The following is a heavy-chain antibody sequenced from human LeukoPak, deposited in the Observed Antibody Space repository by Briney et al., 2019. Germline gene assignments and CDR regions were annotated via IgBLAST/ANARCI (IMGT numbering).Heavy chain of an antibody. CDR2: ISTSGSPI. D-gene: IGHD4-17*01. CDR1: GFTFSSYE. CDR3: ARVGRGSYGAFDI. V-gene: IGHV3-48*03. Sequence: GGSLRLSCAASGFTFSSYEMNWVRQAPGKGLEWVSYISTSGSPIYYGNSVKGRFTISRDNAKNSLYLQMNSLRAEDTAVYYCARVGRGSYGAFDIWGQGTMVTVSS. J-gene: IGHJ3*02.